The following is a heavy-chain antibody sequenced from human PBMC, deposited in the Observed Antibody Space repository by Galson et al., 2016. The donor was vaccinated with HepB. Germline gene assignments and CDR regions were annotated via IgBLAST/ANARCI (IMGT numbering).Heavy chain of an antibody. J-gene: IGHJ4*02. CDR2: ISSSSSYI. Sequence: SLRLSCAASGCTFSTYSMNWVRQVPGKGLEWVSSISSSSSYIYYGDSLKGRFTISRDNAKNSLYLQMNSLRAEDTAVYYCARDRGIQLWSRDGFDYWGQGTLVTVSS. CDR1: GCTFSTYS. D-gene: IGHD5-18*01. V-gene: IGHV3-21*01. CDR3: ARDRGIQLWSRDGFDY.